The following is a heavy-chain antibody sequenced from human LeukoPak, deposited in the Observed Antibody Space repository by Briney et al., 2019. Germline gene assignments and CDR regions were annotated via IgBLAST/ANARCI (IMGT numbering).Heavy chain of an antibody. D-gene: IGHD3-9*01. Sequence: GGSLRLSCAASGFTFSSYSMNWVRHAPGEWLEWVSSISSTSTYIDYADSVKGRFTISRDNAKNSLYLQMNSLRAEDTAVYYCARGGDTISHFDYWGQGTLVTVSS. CDR2: ISSTSTYI. CDR3: ARGGDTISHFDY. V-gene: IGHV3-21*01. CDR1: GFTFSSYS. J-gene: IGHJ4*02.